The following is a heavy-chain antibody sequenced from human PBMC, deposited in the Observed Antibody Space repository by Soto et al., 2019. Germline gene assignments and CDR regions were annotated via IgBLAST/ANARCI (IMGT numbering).Heavy chain of an antibody. CDR1: GYSFTSYW. CDR2: IYPGDSDT. V-gene: IGHV5-51*01. CDR3: ARQRCSSTSCYLDRYYFDY. Sequence: EVQLVQSGAEVKKPGESLKISCKGSGYSFTSYWIGWVRQMPGKGLEWMGIIYPGDSDTRYSPSFQGQVTISADKSISTAYLQWSSLKASDTAMYYCARQRCSSTSCYLDRYYFDYWGQGTLVTVSS. D-gene: IGHD2-2*01. J-gene: IGHJ4*02.